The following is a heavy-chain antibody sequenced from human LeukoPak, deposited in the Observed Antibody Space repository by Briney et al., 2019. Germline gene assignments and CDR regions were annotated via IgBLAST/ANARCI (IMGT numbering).Heavy chain of an antibody. D-gene: IGHD3-10*01. CDR3: ARGQRVRGPLDY. CDR1: GGSFSGYY. CDR2: INHSGST. Sequence: SETLSLTCAVYGGSFSGYYWSWIRQPPGKGLEWIGEINHSGSTNYNPSLKSRVTISVDTSKNQFSLKLSSVTAADTAVYYCARGQRVRGPLDYWGQGTLVTVSS. V-gene: IGHV4-34*01. J-gene: IGHJ4*02.